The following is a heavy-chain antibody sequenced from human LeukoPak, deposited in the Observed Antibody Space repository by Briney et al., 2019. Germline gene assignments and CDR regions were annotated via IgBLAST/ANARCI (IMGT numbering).Heavy chain of an antibody. V-gene: IGHV1-18*01. CDR1: GYTFTSYG. J-gene: IGHJ4*02. D-gene: IGHD3-10*01. Sequence: GASVKVSCKASGYTFTSYGISWVRQAPGQGLEWMGWISAYNGNTNYAQKLQGRVTMTTDTSTSTAYMELRSLRSDDTAVYYCARDPLLWFWELLAEGSFFDYWGQGTLVTVSS. CDR2: ISAYNGNT. CDR3: ARDPLLWFWELLAEGSFFDY.